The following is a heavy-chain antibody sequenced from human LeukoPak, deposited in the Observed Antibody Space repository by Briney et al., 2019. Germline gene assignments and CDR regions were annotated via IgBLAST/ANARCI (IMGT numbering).Heavy chain of an antibody. J-gene: IGHJ5*02. CDR1: DASVSNSY. V-gene: IGHV4-4*07. CDR2: VYTLGGT. D-gene: IGHD3-3*01. CDR3: AKVNILQWSPVAFRFDP. Sequence: RSSETLTLTCSVSDASVSNSYWIWIRQPAGKGLEWIGRVYTLGGTSYNPSLKSRVTMSVDTSKNQLSLTLTSVTAADTGVYFCAKVNILQWSPVAFRFDPWGQGTLVTVSS.